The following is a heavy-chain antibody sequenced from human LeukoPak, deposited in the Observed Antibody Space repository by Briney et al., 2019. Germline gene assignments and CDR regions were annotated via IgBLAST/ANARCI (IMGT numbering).Heavy chain of an antibody. Sequence: GGSLRLSCAASGFTFSSYSMTWVRQAPGKGLEWVSYISSSSSTIYYADSVKGRFTISRDNAKNSLYLQMNSLRAEDTAVYYCARDPEYSGRPLDYWGQGTLVTVSS. J-gene: IGHJ4*02. V-gene: IGHV3-48*04. CDR2: ISSSSSTI. D-gene: IGHD1-26*01. CDR1: GFTFSSYS. CDR3: ARDPEYSGRPLDY.